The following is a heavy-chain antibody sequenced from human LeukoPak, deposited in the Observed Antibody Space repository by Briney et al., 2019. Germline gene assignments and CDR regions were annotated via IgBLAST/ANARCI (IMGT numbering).Heavy chain of an antibody. D-gene: IGHD6-13*01. Sequence: SGGSLRLSCAASGFTFSSYAMSWVRQAPGKGLEWVSAISGSGGSTYYADSVKGRFTISRDNSKNTLYLQMNSLRAEDTAVYYCAKVGAAAGTYYFDYWGQGTLVTVSS. J-gene: IGHJ4*02. CDR1: GFTFSSYA. CDR3: AKVGAAAGTYYFDY. V-gene: IGHV3-23*01. CDR2: ISGSGGST.